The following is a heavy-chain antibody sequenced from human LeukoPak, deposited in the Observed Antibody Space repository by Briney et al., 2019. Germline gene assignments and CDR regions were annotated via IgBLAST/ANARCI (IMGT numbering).Heavy chain of an antibody. J-gene: IGHJ5*02. V-gene: IGHV4-4*07. D-gene: IGHD1-1*01. Sequence: SETLSLTCTVSGGSISIYYWSWIQQPAGKGLEWLGRIYISGSTNYNPSLKSRVTMSGDTSKNQFSLKLSSVTAADTAVYYCARASNNWFGWFDPWGQGTLVTVSS. CDR3: ARASNNWFGWFDP. CDR1: GGSISIYY. CDR2: IYISGST.